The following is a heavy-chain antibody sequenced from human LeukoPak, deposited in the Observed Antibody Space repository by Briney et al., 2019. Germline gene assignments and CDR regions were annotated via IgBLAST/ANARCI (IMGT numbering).Heavy chain of an antibody. J-gene: IGHJ4*02. CDR3: ARGPGGGNSWYDY. Sequence: GGSLRLSCAGSGFTFDNYAMTWVRQAPGKGLEWISTISGSGDDTYNADTVKGRFTISRDNSQNTLYLEMNSLRAEDTAVYYCARGPGGGNSWYDYWGQGTLVTVSS. D-gene: IGHD6-13*01. V-gene: IGHV3-23*01. CDR2: ISGSGDDT. CDR1: GFTFDNYA.